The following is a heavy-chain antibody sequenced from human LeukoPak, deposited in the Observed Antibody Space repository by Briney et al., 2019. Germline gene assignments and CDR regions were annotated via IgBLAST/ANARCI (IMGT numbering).Heavy chain of an antibody. V-gene: IGHV3-33*01. CDR1: GFTFSSYG. CDR3: ARDVEYDILTGYPSDTVNMDV. J-gene: IGHJ6*02. CDR2: IWYDGSNK. D-gene: IGHD3-9*01. Sequence: GRSLRLSCAASGFTFSSYGMHRVRQAPGKGLEWVAVIWYDGSNKYYADSVKGRFTISRDNSKNTLYLQMNSLRAEDTAVYYCARDVEYDILTGYPSDTVNMDVWGQGTTVTVSS.